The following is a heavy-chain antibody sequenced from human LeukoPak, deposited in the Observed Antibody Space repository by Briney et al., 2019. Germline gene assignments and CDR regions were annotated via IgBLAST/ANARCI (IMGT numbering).Heavy chain of an antibody. CDR1: GYTFTSYG. V-gene: IGHV1-18*01. CDR3: ARAGYSGSYYSYFDY. D-gene: IGHD1-26*01. CDR2: ISAYNGNT. Sequence: ASVKVSCKASGYTFTSYGISWVRQPPGQGLEWVGWISAYNGNTNYAQKLQGRVTMTTDTSTSTAYMELRSLRSDDTAVYYCARAGYSGSYYSYFDYWGQGTLVTVSS. J-gene: IGHJ4*02.